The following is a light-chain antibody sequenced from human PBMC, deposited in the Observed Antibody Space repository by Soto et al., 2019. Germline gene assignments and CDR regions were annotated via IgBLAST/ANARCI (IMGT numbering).Light chain of an antibody. CDR1: QSVTSA. CDR2: DVS. CDR3: QQYSSLPHT. J-gene: IGKJ2*01. Sequence: EIVLTQSPATLSLSPGDRATLSCRASQSVTSALAWFQQKPGQAPRLLIYDVSRRATGIPARFSGSGSGTDFTLTISRLEPEDFVVYYCQQYSSLPHTFGQGTKLEVK. V-gene: IGKV3-20*01.